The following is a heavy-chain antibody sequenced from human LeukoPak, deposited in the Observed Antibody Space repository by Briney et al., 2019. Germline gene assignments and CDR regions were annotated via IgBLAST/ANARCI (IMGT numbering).Heavy chain of an antibody. J-gene: IGHJ4*02. D-gene: IGHD6-13*01. CDR2: ISGSGGST. CDR3: ANFAAAGMAY. V-gene: IGHV3-23*01. Sequence: GGSLRLSCAASGFTCSSYAMSWVRQAPGTGLEWVSAISGSGGSTYYADSVKGRFTISRDSSKNTLYLQMNSLRAEDTAVYYCANFAAAGMAYWGQGTLVTVSS. CDR1: GFTCSSYA.